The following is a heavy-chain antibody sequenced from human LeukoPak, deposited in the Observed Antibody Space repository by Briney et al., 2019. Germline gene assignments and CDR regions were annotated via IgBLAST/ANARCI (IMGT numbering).Heavy chain of an antibody. J-gene: IGHJ4*02. CDR3: TTYTVGATTSHFDN. Sequence: GGSLRLSCAASGFTFSNAWMSWVRQAPGKGLEWVGRIKSKTDGGTTDYAAPVKGTFTISRDDSKNTLYLQLNSPKTEDTAVYYCTTYTVGATTSHFDNWGQGTLVTVSS. CDR2: IKSKTDGGTT. CDR1: GFTFSNAW. D-gene: IGHD1-26*01. V-gene: IGHV3-15*01.